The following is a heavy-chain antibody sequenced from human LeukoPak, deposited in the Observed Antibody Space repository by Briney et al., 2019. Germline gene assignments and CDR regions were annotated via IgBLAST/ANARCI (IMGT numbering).Heavy chain of an antibody. V-gene: IGHV1-2*02. CDR1: GXTFTGYY. J-gene: IGHJ3*02. CDR2: INPNSGGT. D-gene: IGHD3-3*01. Sequence: KASGXTFTGYYMHWVRQAPGQGLEWMGWINPNSGGTNYAQKFQGRVTMTRDTSISTAYMELSRLRPDDTAVYYCARDFWSGYVDAFDIWGQGTMVTVSS. CDR3: ARDFWSGYVDAFDI.